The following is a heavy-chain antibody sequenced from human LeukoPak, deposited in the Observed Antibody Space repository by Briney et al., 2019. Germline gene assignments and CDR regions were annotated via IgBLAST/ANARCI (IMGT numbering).Heavy chain of an antibody. CDR1: GGSISSSSYY. D-gene: IGHD1-26*01. CDR3: ASQIVGASPPYFDY. V-gene: IGHV4-39*07. Sequence: SETLSLTCTVSGGSISSSSYYWGWIRQPPGKGLEWIGSIYYSGGTYYNPSLKSRVTISVDTSKNQFSLKLSSVTAADTAVYYCASQIVGASPPYFDYWGQGTLVTVSS. CDR2: IYYSGGT. J-gene: IGHJ4*02.